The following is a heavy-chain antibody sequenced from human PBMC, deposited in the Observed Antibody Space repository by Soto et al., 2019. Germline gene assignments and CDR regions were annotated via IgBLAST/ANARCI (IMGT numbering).Heavy chain of an antibody. Sequence: EVQLVESGGGLVKPGGSLRLSCAASGFTFSSYSMNWVRQAPGKGLEWVSSISSSSSYIYYADSVKGRFTISRDNAKNPLYLQMNSLRAEDTAVYYCARAAAQSGYFDYWGQGTLVTVSS. CDR3: ARAAAQSGYFDY. J-gene: IGHJ4*02. V-gene: IGHV3-21*01. CDR1: GFTFSSYS. D-gene: IGHD6-13*01. CDR2: ISSSSSYI.